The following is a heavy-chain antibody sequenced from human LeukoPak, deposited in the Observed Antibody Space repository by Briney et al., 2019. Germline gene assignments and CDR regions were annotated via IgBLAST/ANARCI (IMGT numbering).Heavy chain of an antibody. CDR2: IYYTGNT. D-gene: IGHD1-26*01. CDR3: ARDIVGATDY. Sequence: SETLSLTCSVSGDSITGYYWGWIRQPPGKGLEWIGNIYYTGNTYYNSSLKSRVTISLDTSKNQFSLKLSSVTAADTAVYYCARDIVGATDYWGQGTLVTVSS. CDR1: GDSITGYY. V-gene: IGHV4-38-2*02. J-gene: IGHJ4*02.